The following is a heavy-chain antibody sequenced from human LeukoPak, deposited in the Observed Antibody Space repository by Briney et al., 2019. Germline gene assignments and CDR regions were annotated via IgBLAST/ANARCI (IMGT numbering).Heavy chain of an antibody. J-gene: IGHJ4*02. V-gene: IGHV4-34*01. Sequence: SETLSLTCAVYGGSFSGYYWSWIRQPPGKGLEWIGEINHSGSTNYNPSLKSRVTISVDTSKNQFSLQLNSVTPEDTAVYYCARGTYSSANFDYWGQGTLVTVSS. CDR1: GGSFSGYY. D-gene: IGHD6-25*01. CDR3: ARGTYSSANFDY. CDR2: INHSGST.